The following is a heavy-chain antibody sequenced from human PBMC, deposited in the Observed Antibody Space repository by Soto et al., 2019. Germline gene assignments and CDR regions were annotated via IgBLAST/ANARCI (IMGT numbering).Heavy chain of an antibody. CDR1: GFTFSSYS. J-gene: IGHJ6*02. Sequence: GGSLRLSCAASGFTFSSYSMNWVRQAPGKGLEWVSYISSSSSTIYYADPVKGRFTISRDNAKNSLYLQMNSLRAEDTAVYYCARFYYDSSGYLPSPYYYYYGMDVWGQGTTVTVSS. V-gene: IGHV3-48*01. CDR2: ISSSSSTI. D-gene: IGHD3-22*01. CDR3: ARFYYDSSGYLPSPYYYYYGMDV.